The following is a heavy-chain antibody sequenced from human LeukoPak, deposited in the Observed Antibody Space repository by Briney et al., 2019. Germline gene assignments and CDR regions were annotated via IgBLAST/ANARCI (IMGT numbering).Heavy chain of an antibody. CDR3: ARSPWNSYDY. CDR2: IHPGDSDT. J-gene: IGHJ4*02. V-gene: IGHV5-51*01. D-gene: IGHD5-12*01. Sequence: GESLKISCKGSGYTFTSYWIGWVRQMPGKGLEWMGIIHPGDSDTRYSPSFQGQVTISVDKSISTAYLQWSSPKASDTAMYYCARSPWNSYDYWGQGTLVTVSS. CDR1: GYTFTSYW.